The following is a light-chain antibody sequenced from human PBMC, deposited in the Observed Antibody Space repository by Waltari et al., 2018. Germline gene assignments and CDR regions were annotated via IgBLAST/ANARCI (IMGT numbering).Light chain of an antibody. J-gene: IGLJ1*01. V-gene: IGLV1-47*01. CDR2: RNN. CDR3: AAWDVRLRGI. Sequence: QSVLTQPPSVSGAPGQRVTISCSGSNSNVGINYVSWFQHVPGAAPRLLIYRNNQRPSGVPDRFSGSKSGSSASLAISGLRSEDDAEYYCAAWDVRLRGICGTGTRVTVL. CDR1: NSNVGINY.